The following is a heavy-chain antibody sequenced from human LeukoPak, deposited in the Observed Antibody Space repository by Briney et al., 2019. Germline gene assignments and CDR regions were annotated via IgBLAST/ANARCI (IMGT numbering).Heavy chain of an antibody. CDR1: GDSISNYY. J-gene: IGHJ4*02. V-gene: IGHV4-4*07. Sequence: PSETLSLTCNVSGDSISNYYWNWIRQPAGKGLEWIGRIYSNGNTNYNPSLTSRVTMSLDTSKNQVSLKVYSMTAADTAVYFCARSGWADWFPCDYWGQGTLVTVSS. CDR3: ARSGWADWFPCDY. CDR2: IYSNGNT. D-gene: IGHD3-9*01.